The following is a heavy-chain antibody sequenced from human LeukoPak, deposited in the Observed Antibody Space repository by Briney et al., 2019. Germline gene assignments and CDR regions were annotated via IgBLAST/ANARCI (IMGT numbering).Heavy chain of an antibody. CDR3: AMSRHCSGGSCYLDAFDI. CDR2: IYYSGST. J-gene: IGHJ3*02. D-gene: IGHD2-15*01. Sequence: SEALSLTCTVSGGSISSYYWSWIRQPPGKGLEWIGYIYYSGSTNYNPSLKSRVTISVDTSKNQFSLKLSSVTAADTAVYYCAMSRHCSGGSCYLDAFDIWGQGTMVTVSS. CDR1: GGSISSYY. V-gene: IGHV4-59*01.